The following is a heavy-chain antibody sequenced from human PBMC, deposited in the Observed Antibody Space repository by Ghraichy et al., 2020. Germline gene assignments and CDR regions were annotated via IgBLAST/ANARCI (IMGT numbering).Heavy chain of an antibody. Sequence: SETLSLTCAVSGGSISSSNWWSWVRQPPGKGLEWIGEIYHSGSTNYNPSLKSRVTISVDKSKNQFSLKLSSVTAADTAVYYCARDLKVVPAAMSSLGMDVWGQGTTVTVSS. D-gene: IGHD2-2*01. CDR3: ARDLKVVPAAMSSLGMDV. J-gene: IGHJ6*02. CDR1: GGSISSSNW. V-gene: IGHV4-4*02. CDR2: IYHSGST.